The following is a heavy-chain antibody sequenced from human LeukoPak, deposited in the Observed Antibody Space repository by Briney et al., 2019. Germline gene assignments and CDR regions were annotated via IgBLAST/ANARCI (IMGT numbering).Heavy chain of an antibody. CDR2: ISSTGSNT. J-gene: IGHJ6*03. CDR3: AARRGYYHYMDV. CDR1: GFTFSSYA. V-gene: IGHV3-23*01. Sequence: PGGSLRLSCATSGFTFSSYAAAWVRQAPGKGLEWVSSISSTGSNTYYADSVKGRFTISRDNSKNTLSLQMNTLTGEDTAVYYCAARRGYYHYMDVWGKGTTVTVSS. D-gene: IGHD3-3*01.